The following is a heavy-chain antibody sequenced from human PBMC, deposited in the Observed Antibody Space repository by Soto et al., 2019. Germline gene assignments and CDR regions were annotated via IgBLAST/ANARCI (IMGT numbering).Heavy chain of an antibody. J-gene: IGHJ6*02. D-gene: IGHD4-17*01. CDR3: ARHGVDYGDYASYYYYGMDV. V-gene: IGHV4-39*01. Sequence: PSETLSLTCTVSGGSISSSTYYWGWIRQPPGKGLEWIGMIYYSGSAYYNPSLKSRVTISIDTSKNQFSLRLSSVTAADTAVYYCARHGVDYGDYASYYYYGMDVWGRGTKVTVSS. CDR2: IYYSGSA. CDR1: GGSISSSTYY.